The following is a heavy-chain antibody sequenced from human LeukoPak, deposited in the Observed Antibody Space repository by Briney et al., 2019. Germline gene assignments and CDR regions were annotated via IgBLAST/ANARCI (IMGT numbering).Heavy chain of an antibody. J-gene: IGHJ6*02. V-gene: IGHV3-23*01. Sequence: PGGSLRLSCAASGFTFSSYAMSWVRQAPGKGLEWVSAISGSGGSTYYADSVKGRFTISRDNSKNTLYLQMNSLRAEDTAVYYCAKERVGTWGVDYYYYGMDVWGQGTTVTVSS. CDR3: AKERVGTWGVDYYYYGMDV. D-gene: IGHD2-8*01. CDR2: ISGSGGST. CDR1: GFTFSSYA.